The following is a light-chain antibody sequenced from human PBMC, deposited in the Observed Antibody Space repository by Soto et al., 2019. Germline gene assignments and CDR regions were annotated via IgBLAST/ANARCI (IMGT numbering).Light chain of an antibody. CDR1: SSDIGGYNY. CDR2: DVN. Sequence: QLVLTQPPSASGSPGQSVTISCTGTSSDIGGYNYVSWYQQHPGKAPKLMIYDVNKRPSGVPDRFSGSKSGNTASLTVSGLQSEDEADYYCSSYAGSNNLIFGGGTKLTVL. V-gene: IGLV2-8*01. CDR3: SSYAGSNNLI. J-gene: IGLJ2*01.